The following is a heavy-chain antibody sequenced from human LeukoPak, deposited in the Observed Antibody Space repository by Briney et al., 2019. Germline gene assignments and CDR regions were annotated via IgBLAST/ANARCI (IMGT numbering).Heavy chain of an antibody. Sequence: PSETLSLTCAVSGGSISSGGYSWSWIRQPPGKGLEWIGYIYHSGSTYYNPSLKSRVTISVDRSKNQFFLKLSSVTAADTAVYYYARLRSGSLDYWGQGTLVTVSS. D-gene: IGHD1-26*01. CDR3: ARLRSGSLDY. J-gene: IGHJ4*02. V-gene: IGHV4-30-2*01. CDR2: IYHSGST. CDR1: GGSISSGGYS.